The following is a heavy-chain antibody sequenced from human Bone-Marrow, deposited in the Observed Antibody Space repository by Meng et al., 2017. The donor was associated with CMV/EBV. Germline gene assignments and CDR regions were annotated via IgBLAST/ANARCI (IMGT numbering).Heavy chain of an antibody. CDR3: AKVTGLLEWPLGDYYYYYGMDF. CDR2: IYSGGSST. V-gene: IGHV3-23*03. CDR1: GFTLSNAW. J-gene: IGHJ6*02. Sequence: GESLKISCAASGFTLSNAWMNWVRQAPGKGLEWVSVIYSGGSSTYYADSVKGRFTISRDNSKNTLYLQMNSLRAEDTAVYYCAKVTGLLEWPLGDYYYYYGMDFWGQGTTVTVSS. D-gene: IGHD3-3*01.